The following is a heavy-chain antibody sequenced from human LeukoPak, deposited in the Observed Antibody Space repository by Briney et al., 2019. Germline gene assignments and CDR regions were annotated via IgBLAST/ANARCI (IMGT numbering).Heavy chain of an antibody. J-gene: IGHJ4*02. V-gene: IGHV3-21*01. Sequence: EGSLRLSCAASGFTFSSYSMNWVRQAPGKGLEWVSSISSSSSYIYYADSVKGRFTIPRDNAKNSLYLQMNSLRAEDTAVYYCASGIQLWLSDYWGQGTLVTVSS. D-gene: IGHD5-18*01. CDR3: ASGIQLWLSDY. CDR2: ISSSSSYI. CDR1: GFTFSSYS.